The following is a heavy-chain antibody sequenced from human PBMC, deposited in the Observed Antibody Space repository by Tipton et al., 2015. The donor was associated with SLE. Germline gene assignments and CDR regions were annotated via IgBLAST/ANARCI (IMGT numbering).Heavy chain of an antibody. CDR2: IYYSGST. V-gene: IGHV4-59*11. CDR3: ARERGGGNSDAYDI. D-gene: IGHD4-23*01. J-gene: IGHJ3*02. Sequence: TLSLTCTVSGGSISSHYWSWIRQPPGKGLVWIGYIYYSGSTKYNPSLKSRVTISVDTSKNQFSLKLNSVTAADTAVYYCARERGGGNSDAYDIWGQGTMVTVSS. CDR1: GGSISSHY.